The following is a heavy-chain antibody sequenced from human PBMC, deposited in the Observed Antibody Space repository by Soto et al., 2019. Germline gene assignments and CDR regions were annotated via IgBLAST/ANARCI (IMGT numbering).Heavy chain of an antibody. D-gene: IGHD3-16*01. CDR2: MNPSSGNT. CDR3: ARVGDSSSYAMDA. Sequence: ASVKVSCKASGYIFTNFDIHWVRQASVQRLEWVGWMNPSSGNTGYAQKFQGRVTVTRSTSISTAYMELSDLSSEDTAVYFCARVGDSSSYAMDAWGQGTTVTFSS. J-gene: IGHJ6*02. V-gene: IGHV1-8*01. CDR1: GYIFTNFD.